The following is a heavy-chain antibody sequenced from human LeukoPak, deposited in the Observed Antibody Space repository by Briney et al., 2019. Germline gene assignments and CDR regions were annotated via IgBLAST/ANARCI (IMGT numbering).Heavy chain of an antibody. D-gene: IGHD4-23*01. CDR2: IYYSGRT. CDR1: GGSVSSGTYY. J-gene: IGHJ4*02. Sequence: SETLSLTCPVSGGSVSSGTYYWSWIRQPPGKGLEWIGYIYYSGRTNYNPSLKSRVTISVDTSKNQFSLKLSSVTAADTAGYYCARSYGGNSPLYWGQGALVTVSS. CDR3: ARSYGGNSPLY. V-gene: IGHV4-61*01.